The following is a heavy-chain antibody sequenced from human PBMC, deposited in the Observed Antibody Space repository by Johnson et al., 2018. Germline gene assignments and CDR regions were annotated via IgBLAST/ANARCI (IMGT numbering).Heavy chain of an antibody. D-gene: IGHD3-9*01. V-gene: IGHV3-21*01. CDR1: GFTFSTYR. CDR3: AKEGRLLRYFDRAFSFQH. Sequence: VQLVQSGGGLVKPGGSXRLSCAASGFTFSTYRMNWVRQAPGQGLEWVSSISSSSSYIYYADSAKGRFTISRDNAKNSLYLQMKSLRAEDTAVYYWAKEGRLLRYFDRAFSFQHWGQGTLVTVSS. J-gene: IGHJ1*01. CDR2: ISSSSSYI.